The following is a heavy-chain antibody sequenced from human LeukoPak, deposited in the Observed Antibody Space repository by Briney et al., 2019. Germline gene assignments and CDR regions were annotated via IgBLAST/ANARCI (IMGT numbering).Heavy chain of an antibody. CDR1: GFTFSSYS. J-gene: IGHJ4*02. Sequence: GGSLRLSCAASGFTFSSYSMNWVRQAPGKGLEWVSSISSNSRYTYYADSVKGRFTISRVNAKSSLYLQMNSLRADDTAVYYCARVAEAAAFDYWGQGTLVTVSS. CDR2: ISSNSRYT. V-gene: IGHV3-21*01. D-gene: IGHD6-13*01. CDR3: ARVAEAAAFDY.